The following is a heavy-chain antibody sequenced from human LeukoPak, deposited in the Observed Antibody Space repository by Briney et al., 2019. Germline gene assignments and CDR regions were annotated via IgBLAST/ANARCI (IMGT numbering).Heavy chain of an antibody. CDR1: GFIFSSYG. CDR3: AKDRAAAAATGGDY. Sequence: GGSLRLSCAASGFIFSSYGIHWVRQAPGKGPEWVAFIQYDGSNKYYADSVKGRFTISRDNSKNTLYLQMNSLRAEDTAVYFCAKDRAAAAATGGDYWGQGTPVTVSS. V-gene: IGHV3-30*02. CDR2: IQYDGSNK. D-gene: IGHD2-2*01. J-gene: IGHJ4*02.